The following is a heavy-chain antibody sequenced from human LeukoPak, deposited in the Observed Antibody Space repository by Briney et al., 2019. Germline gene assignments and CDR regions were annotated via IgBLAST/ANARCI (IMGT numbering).Heavy chain of an antibody. V-gene: IGHV3-33*08. CDR1: GFTFSSYG. CDR3: ARAREAAAGTGIDY. CDR2: IWYDGSNK. Sequence: PGGSLRLSSAASGFTFSSYGMHWVRQAPGKGLEWVAVIWYDGSNKYYADSVKGRFTISRDNSKNTLYLQMNSLRAEDTAVYYCARAREAAAGTGIDYWGQGTLVTVSS. J-gene: IGHJ4*02. D-gene: IGHD6-13*01.